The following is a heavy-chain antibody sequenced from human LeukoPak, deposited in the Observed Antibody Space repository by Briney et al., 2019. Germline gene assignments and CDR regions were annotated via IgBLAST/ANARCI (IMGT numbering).Heavy chain of an antibody. CDR1: GYTFTSYY. D-gene: IGHD3-22*01. Sequence: ASVKVSCKASGYTFTSYYMHWVRQAPGQGLEWMGWINPNSGGTNYAQKFQGRVTMTRDTSISTAYMELSRLRSDDTAVYYCARARILTHDYYDSLDYWGQGTLVTVSS. CDR3: ARARILTHDYYDSLDY. V-gene: IGHV1-2*02. J-gene: IGHJ4*02. CDR2: INPNSGGT.